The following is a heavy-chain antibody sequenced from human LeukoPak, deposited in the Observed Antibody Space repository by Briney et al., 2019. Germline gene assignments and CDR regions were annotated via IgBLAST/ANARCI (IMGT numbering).Heavy chain of an antibody. D-gene: IGHD3-22*01. CDR1: GYTFTSYG. CDR3: ARDYYDSSGYYGGDY. J-gene: IGHJ4*02. CDR2: ISAYNGNT. V-gene: IGHV1-18*01. Sequence: GASVKVSCKASGYTFTSYGISWVRQAPGQGLEWMGWISAYNGNTNYAQKLQGRVTMTTDTSTSTAYMELGSLRSDDTAVYYRARDYYDSSGYYGGDYWGQGTLVTVSS.